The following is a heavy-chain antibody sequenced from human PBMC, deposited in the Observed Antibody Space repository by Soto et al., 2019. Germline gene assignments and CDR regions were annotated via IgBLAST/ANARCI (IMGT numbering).Heavy chain of an antibody. CDR1: GGSISSYY. J-gene: IGHJ6*02. D-gene: IGHD6-6*01. V-gene: IGHV4-59*01. Sequence: SETLSLTCTVSGGSISSYYWSWIRQPPGKGLEWIGYIYYSGSTNYNPSLKSRVTISVDTSKNQFSLKLSSVTAADTAVYYCARWHSSSPPLYGMDVWGQGTTVTVSS. CDR2: IYYSGST. CDR3: ARWHSSSPPLYGMDV.